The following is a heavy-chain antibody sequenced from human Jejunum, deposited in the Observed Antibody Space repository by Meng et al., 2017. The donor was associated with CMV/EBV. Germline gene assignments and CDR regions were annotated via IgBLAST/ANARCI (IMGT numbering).Heavy chain of an antibody. Sequence: FIFRDYWMRWVRQAPGKGLEWVANIKGDGSAKYSADSVKGRFTIARDNAKWTLYLQMTSLRVEDTAVYYCAKWVVPPGVGYGLDVWGQGTAVTVSS. D-gene: IGHD2-2*01. J-gene: IGHJ6*02. CDR1: FIFRDYW. V-gene: IGHV3-7*01. CDR2: IKGDGSAK. CDR3: AKWVVPPGVGYGLDV.